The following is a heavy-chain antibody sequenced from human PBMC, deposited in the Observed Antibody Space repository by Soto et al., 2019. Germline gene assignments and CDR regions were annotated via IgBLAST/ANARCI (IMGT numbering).Heavy chain of an antibody. Sequence: SVKVSCKASGGTFSSYAISWVRQAPGQGLEWMGGIIPIFGTANYAQKFQGRVTITADESTSTAYMELSSLRSEDTAVYYCARLFGSGNNWDYWGQGTLVTVSS. CDR1: GGTFSSYA. V-gene: IGHV1-69*13. D-gene: IGHD1-1*01. CDR3: ARLFGSGNNWDY. J-gene: IGHJ4*02. CDR2: IIPIFGTA.